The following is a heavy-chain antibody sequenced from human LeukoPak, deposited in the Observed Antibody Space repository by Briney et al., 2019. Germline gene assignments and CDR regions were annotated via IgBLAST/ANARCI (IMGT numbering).Heavy chain of an antibody. V-gene: IGHV3-30-3*01. CDR2: ISYDGSNK. D-gene: IGHD3-3*01. CDR3: ARDLAMNSLYDFWSGPFDY. J-gene: IGHJ4*02. CDR1: GFTFSSYA. Sequence: GGSLRLSCAASGFTFSSYAMHWVRQAPGKGLEWVAVISYDGSNKYYADSVKGRFTTSRDNSKNTLYLQMNSLRAEDTAVYYCARDLAMNSLYDFWSGPFDYWGQGTLVTVSS.